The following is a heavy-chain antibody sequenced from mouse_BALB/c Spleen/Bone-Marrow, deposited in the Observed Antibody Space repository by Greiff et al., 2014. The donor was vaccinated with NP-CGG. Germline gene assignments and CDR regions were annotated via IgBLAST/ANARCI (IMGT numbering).Heavy chain of an antibody. Sequence: QVQLKQSGAELAKPGASVKMSCKASGYTFTSYWMYWIKQRPGQGLEWIGYINPSTCYTEYNQRFKDKASLTADKSSNTAYMQLRSLTSEDSAVYYCARKGYGNYHYYAMDYWGQGTSVTVSS. CDR1: GYTFTSYW. V-gene: IGHV1-7*01. D-gene: IGHD2-1*01. J-gene: IGHJ4*01. CDR3: ARKGYGNYHYYAMDY. CDR2: INPSTCYT.